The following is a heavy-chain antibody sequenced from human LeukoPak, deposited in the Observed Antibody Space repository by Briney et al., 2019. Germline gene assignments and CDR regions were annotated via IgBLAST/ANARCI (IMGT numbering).Heavy chain of an antibody. CDR1: GFTFSSTW. J-gene: IGHJ3*02. CDR3: TTGGDVIVAGTRAFDI. CDR2: IKSAIDGGAT. D-gene: IGHD5-12*01. V-gene: IGHV3-15*07. Sequence: GGSLRLSCAPSGFTFSSTWMNWVRQAPGKGLEWVGRIKSAIDGGATDYAAPVQGRFTISRDDSQATLYLQMNGLRTEDTAVYYCTTGGDVIVAGTRAFDIWGQGTMVTVSS.